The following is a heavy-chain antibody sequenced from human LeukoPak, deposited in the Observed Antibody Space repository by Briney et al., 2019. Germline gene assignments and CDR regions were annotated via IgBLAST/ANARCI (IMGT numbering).Heavy chain of an antibody. CDR3: ATGLYYDFWSGYYTGNFDY. V-gene: IGHV3-74*01. J-gene: IGHJ4*02. D-gene: IGHD3-3*01. CDR2: INSDGSST. Sequence: GGSLRLSCAASGFTFSSYWMHWVRQAPGKGLVWVSRINSDGSSTSYADSVKGRFTISRDSAKNTLYLQMNSLRAEDTAVYYCATGLYYDFWSGYYTGNFDYWGQGTLVTVSS. CDR1: GFTFSSYW.